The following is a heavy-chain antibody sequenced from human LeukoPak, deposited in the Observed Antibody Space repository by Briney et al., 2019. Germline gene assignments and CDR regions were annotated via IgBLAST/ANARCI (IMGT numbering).Heavy chain of an antibody. CDR3: ARWEITIFGVVSNDAFDI. Sequence: PSETLSLTCTVSGGSISSYYWSWIRQPPGKGLEWIGYIYYSGSTNYNPSLKSRVTISVDTSKNQFSLKLSPVTAADTAVYYCARWEITIFGVVSNDAFDIWGQGTMVTVSS. CDR2: IYYSGST. CDR1: GGSISSYY. J-gene: IGHJ3*02. D-gene: IGHD3-3*01. V-gene: IGHV4-59*08.